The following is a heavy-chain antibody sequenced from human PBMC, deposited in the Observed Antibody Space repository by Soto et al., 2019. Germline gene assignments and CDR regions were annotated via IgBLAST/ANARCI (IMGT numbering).Heavy chain of an antibody. J-gene: IGHJ4*02. CDR2: ISGSGGST. Sequence: GGSLRLSCAASGFTFSSYAMSWVRQAPGKGLEWVSAISGSGGSTYYADSVKGRFTISRDNSKNTLYLQMNSLRAEDTAVYYCAKPRELVATMWPYYFDYWGQGTLVTVSS. CDR3: AKPRELVATMWPYYFDY. D-gene: IGHD5-12*01. CDR1: GFTFSSYA. V-gene: IGHV3-23*01.